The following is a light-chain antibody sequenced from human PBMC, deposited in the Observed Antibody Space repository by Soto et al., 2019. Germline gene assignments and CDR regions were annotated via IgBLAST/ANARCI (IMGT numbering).Light chain of an antibody. CDR2: WAS. J-gene: IGKJ4*01. CDR3: QQYYTTLT. Sequence: DIVLTQSPDSLAVSLGERATINCKSSQSVLLTSNNKNYLAWYQQKPGQPPKVLISWASTREPGVPDPFSGSGSGTDFTLTITSLQAEDVAVYYCQQYYTTLTFGGGTKVEIK. CDR1: QSVLLTSNNKNY. V-gene: IGKV4-1*01.